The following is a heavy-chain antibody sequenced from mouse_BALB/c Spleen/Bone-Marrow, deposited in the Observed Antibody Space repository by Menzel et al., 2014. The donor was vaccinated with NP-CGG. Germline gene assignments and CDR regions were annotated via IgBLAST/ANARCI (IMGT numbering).Heavy chain of an antibody. V-gene: IGHV7-3*02. CDR2: IRNKANGYTT. Sequence: EVMLVESGGGLVQPGGSLRLSCATSGFTFTDYYMSWVRQPPGKALEWLGFIRNKANGYTTECSASVKGRFTISRDNSQSILYLQMNTLRAEDSATYYCARALIVFDYWGQGTTLTVSS. J-gene: IGHJ2*01. CDR3: ARALIVFDY. CDR1: GFTFTDYY.